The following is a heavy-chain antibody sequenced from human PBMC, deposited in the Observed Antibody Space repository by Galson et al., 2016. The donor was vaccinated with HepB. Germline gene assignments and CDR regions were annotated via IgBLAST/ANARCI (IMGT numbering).Heavy chain of an antibody. D-gene: IGHD3-16*01. CDR2: IHYTETT. Sequence: QVQLQESGPGLVKPSETLSLTCTVSGVSIGNSFWSWIRQPPGKGLEWIAFIHYTETTNHNPSLKSRVTISVDLSNNRFSLNLNSGTAADTAVYYCARGGASSKPFDYWGQGTLVTVSS. CDR1: GVSIGNSF. J-gene: IGHJ4*02. V-gene: IGHV4-59*01. CDR3: ARGGASSKPFDY.